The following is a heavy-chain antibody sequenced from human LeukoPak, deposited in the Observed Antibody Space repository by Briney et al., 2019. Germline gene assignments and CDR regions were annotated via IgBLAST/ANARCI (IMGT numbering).Heavy chain of an antibody. V-gene: IGHV3-30-3*01. D-gene: IGHD6-6*01. Sequence: GGSLRLSCAASGFTFSSYAMHWVRQAPGKGLEWEAVISYEGSNKYYADSVKGRFTISRDNSKNTLYLQMNSLSAKDTAVYYCARSRSSYSSASGGDYWGQGTLVTASS. CDR3: ARSRSSYSSASGGDY. CDR2: ISYEGSNK. J-gene: IGHJ4*02. CDR1: GFTFSSYA.